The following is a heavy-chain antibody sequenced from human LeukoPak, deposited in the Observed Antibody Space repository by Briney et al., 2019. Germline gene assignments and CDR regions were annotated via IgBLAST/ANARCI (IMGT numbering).Heavy chain of an antibody. CDR1: GGSVSGYY. D-gene: IGHD4-17*01. Sequence: PSETLSLTCIVSGGSVSGYYWSWIRQPPGKGLEWIGYMSYSGSTNYNPSLKSRVTISLGTSKNQFSLKVTSVTAADTAVYYCARHGYADSPLDYWGQGTLVTVSS. CDR3: ARHGYADSPLDY. V-gene: IGHV4-59*02. J-gene: IGHJ4*02. CDR2: MSYSGST.